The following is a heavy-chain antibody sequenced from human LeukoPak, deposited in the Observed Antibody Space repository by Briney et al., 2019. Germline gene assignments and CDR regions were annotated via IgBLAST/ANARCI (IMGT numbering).Heavy chain of an antibody. Sequence: SETLSLTCTVSGVSINDYYWTWIRQPPGKRLEWIGQMYSSEGPRYNPSLESRVTMSVDTSKKQFSLQLTFVTVADTGVYYCARRAGSTAWSFDSWGQGTQVTVSS. CDR2: MYSSEGP. J-gene: IGHJ4*02. D-gene: IGHD1-26*01. V-gene: IGHV4-4*07. CDR3: ARRAGSTAWSFDS. CDR1: GVSINDYY.